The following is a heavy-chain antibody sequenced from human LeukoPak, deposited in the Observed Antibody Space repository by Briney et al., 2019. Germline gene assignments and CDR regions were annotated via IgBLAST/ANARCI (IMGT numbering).Heavy chain of an antibody. J-gene: IGHJ5*02. Sequence: GESLKISCKGSGYSFTRYWIGWVRQMPGKGLEWMGIIYPADSDTRYSPSFQGQVTISVDKSISTAYLQWRSLKASDTAMYYCARHGDRYSSSSNWFDPWGQGTLVTVSS. CDR2: IYPADSDT. V-gene: IGHV5-51*01. D-gene: IGHD6-6*01. CDR3: ARHGDRYSSSSNWFDP. CDR1: GYSFTRYW.